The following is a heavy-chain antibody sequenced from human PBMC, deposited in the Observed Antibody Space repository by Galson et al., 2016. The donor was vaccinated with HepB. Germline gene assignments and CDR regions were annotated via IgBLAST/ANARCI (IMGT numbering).Heavy chain of an antibody. CDR2: VSASGGST. CDR3: GKHGGFDY. J-gene: IGHJ4*02. CDR1: GYTFRSYA. Sequence: SLRLSGPASGYTFRSYAMSWVRQATGKGLGSLSSVSASGGSTCYADSVKGRFTISRDNSNNTLYLYMNNLTAGDTAIYYCGKHGGFDYWGQRALVTVSS. D-gene: IGHD3-16*01. V-gene: IGHV3-23*01.